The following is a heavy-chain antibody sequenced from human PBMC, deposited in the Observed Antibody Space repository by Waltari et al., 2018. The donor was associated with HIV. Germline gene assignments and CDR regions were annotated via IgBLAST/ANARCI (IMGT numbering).Heavy chain of an antibody. D-gene: IGHD2-21*01. CDR2: VNPNSGHT. Sequence: QVQLVQSGAEVKKPGASVKVSCQASGYTFTTYDINWVRQATGQGLEWMGWVNPNSGHTGYAQKFQGRVTMTRNTSISTAYMDLSSLRSDDTAVYYCARGSGVVPEYYYYGMDVWGQGTTVTGSS. CDR3: ARGSGVVPEYYYYGMDV. CDR1: GYTFTTYD. V-gene: IGHV1-8*01. J-gene: IGHJ6*02.